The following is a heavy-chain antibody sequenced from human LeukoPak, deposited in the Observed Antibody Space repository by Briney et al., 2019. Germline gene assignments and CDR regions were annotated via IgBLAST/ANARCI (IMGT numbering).Heavy chain of an antibody. CDR2: ISGSGGST. Sequence: GGSLRLSCAASGFTSSSYAMSWVRQAPGKGLEWVSVISGSGGSTYYADSVKGRFTISRDNSKNTLYLQINSLRAEDTAVCYCAKDRGSSGYYDYWGQGTLVTVSS. J-gene: IGHJ4*02. D-gene: IGHD3-22*01. V-gene: IGHV3-23*01. CDR3: AKDRGSSGYYDY. CDR1: GFTSSSYA.